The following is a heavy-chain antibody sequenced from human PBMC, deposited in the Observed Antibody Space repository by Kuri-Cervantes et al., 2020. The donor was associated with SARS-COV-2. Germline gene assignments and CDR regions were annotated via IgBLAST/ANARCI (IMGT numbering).Heavy chain of an antibody. J-gene: IGHJ6*02. Sequence: GESLKISCAASGFTFSSYSMNWVRQAPGKGLEWVSSISSSSSYIYYADSVKGRFTISRDNAKNSLYLQMNSLRAEDTAVYYCARGRVVPAAIVYYYGMDVWGQGTMVTVSS. D-gene: IGHD2-2*01. CDR2: ISSSSSYI. CDR3: ARGRVVPAAIVYYYGMDV. CDR1: GFTFSSYS. V-gene: IGHV3-21*01.